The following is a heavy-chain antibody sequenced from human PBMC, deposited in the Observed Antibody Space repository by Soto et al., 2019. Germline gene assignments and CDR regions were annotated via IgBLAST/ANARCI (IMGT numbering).Heavy chain of an antibody. D-gene: IGHD3-3*01. V-gene: IGHV3-33*01. CDR3: ARVLAYDFWSTYVYRGHGMDV. CDR2: IWYDGSNK. J-gene: IGHJ6*02. CDR1: GFTFSSYG. Sequence: GGSLRLSCAASGFTFSSYGMHWVRQAPGKGLEWVAVIWYDGSNKYYADSVKGRFTISRDNSKNTLYLQMNSLRAEDTAVYYCARVLAYDFWSTYVYRGHGMDVWGQGTTVTGSS.